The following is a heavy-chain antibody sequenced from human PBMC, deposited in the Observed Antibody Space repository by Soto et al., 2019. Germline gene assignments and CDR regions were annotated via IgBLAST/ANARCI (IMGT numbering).Heavy chain of an antibody. Sequence: QVQLVESGGGVVRPGRSLRLSCAASGFTFSSYGMHWVRQAPGKGLEWVAVISYDGSNKYYADSVKGRFTISRDNSKNTLYLQMNSLRAEDTAVYYCAKDPQHWGQGTLVTVSS. CDR3: AKDPQH. CDR1: GFTFSSYG. J-gene: IGHJ1*01. V-gene: IGHV3-30*18. CDR2: ISYDGSNK.